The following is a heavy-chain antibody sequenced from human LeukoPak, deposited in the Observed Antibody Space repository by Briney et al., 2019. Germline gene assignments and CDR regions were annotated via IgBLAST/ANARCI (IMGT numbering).Heavy chain of an antibody. Sequence: GGSLRLSCAASGFTVSSNYMSWVRQAPGKGLEWVSVIYSGGSTYYADSVKGRFTISRDNSKNTLYLQMNSLRAEDTAVYYCARTVGHNSGYSWAYFDNWGQGTLVTVSS. V-gene: IGHV3-53*01. CDR2: IYSGGST. CDR1: GFTVSSNY. CDR3: ARTVGHNSGYSWAYFDN. J-gene: IGHJ4*02. D-gene: IGHD3-22*01.